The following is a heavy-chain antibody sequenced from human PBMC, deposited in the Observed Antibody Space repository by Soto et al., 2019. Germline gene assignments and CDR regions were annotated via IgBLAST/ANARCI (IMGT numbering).Heavy chain of an antibody. CDR2: ISAHNGNT. J-gene: IGHJ4*02. V-gene: IGHV1-18*01. D-gene: IGHD1-1*01. Sequence: QVHLVQSGAEVKKPGASVKVSCQGSGYAFTTYRITWVRQAPGQGLEWMGCISAHNGNTNYAQKLQGRVTVTRDTSTSTAYMELRRLRYDDTAVYYCARGRYGDYWGQGALVTVSS. CDR3: ARGRYGDY. CDR1: GYAFTTYR.